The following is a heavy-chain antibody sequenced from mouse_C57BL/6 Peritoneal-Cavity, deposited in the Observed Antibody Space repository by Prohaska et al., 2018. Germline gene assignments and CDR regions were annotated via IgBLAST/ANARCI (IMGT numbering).Heavy chain of an antibody. CDR3: ARSGSSGVYYAMDY. D-gene: IGHD3-2*02. Sequence: QVQLQQPGAELVRPGTSVKLSCKASGYTFTSYWMHWVKQRPGQGLECIGVIDPSDSYTNYNQKFKGKATLTVDTSSSTAYMQLSSLTSEDSAVYYCARSGSSGVYYAMDYWGQGTSVTVSS. CDR1: GYTFTSYW. CDR2: IDPSDSYT. V-gene: IGHV1-59*01. J-gene: IGHJ4*01.